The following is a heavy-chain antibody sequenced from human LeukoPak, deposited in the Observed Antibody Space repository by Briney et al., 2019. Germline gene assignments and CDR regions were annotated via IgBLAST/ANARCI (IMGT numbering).Heavy chain of an antibody. J-gene: IGHJ4*02. Sequence: GGSLRLSCAASGFTFSSYAMDWVRQAPGKGLEWVSAISGSGGSTYYAAPVKGRFTISRDNSKNTLYLQMNSLRAEDTAVYYCAREGAYNFDYWGQGTLVTVSS. CDR3: AREGAYNFDY. D-gene: IGHD1-26*01. V-gene: IGHV3-23*01. CDR1: GFTFSSYA. CDR2: ISGSGGST.